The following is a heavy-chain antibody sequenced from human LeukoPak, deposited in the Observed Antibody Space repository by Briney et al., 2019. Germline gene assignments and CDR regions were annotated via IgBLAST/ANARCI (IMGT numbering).Heavy chain of an antibody. Sequence: SETLSLTCSVSGGSISSSSYYWSWIRQPPGKGLEWIGYIYHSGSTYYNPSLKSRVTISVDRSKNQFSLKLSSVTAADTAVYYCARGYSGSYSVASGQFDPWGQGTLVTVSS. J-gene: IGHJ5*02. V-gene: IGHV4-30-2*01. CDR3: ARGYSGSYSVASGQFDP. CDR1: GGSISSSSYY. D-gene: IGHD1-26*01. CDR2: IYHSGST.